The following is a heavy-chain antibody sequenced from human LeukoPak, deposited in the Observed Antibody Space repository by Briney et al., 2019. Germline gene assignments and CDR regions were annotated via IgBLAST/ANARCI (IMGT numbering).Heavy chain of an antibody. Sequence: GGSLRLSCAASGFTFSSGSMTWVRQAPGKGLEWVSTISGSGGSTFYADSVKGRFTISRDNSKNTLYLHMNSLSAEDTAIYYCAKDSFSTRWGQGTLVTVSS. CDR1: GFTFSSGS. J-gene: IGHJ4*02. V-gene: IGHV3-23*01. CDR3: AKDSFSTR. D-gene: IGHD2-2*01. CDR2: ISGSGGST.